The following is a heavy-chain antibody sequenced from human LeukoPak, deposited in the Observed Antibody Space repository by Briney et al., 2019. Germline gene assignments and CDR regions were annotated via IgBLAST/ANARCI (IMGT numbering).Heavy chain of an antibody. Sequence: GGSLRLSCAASGFTFTTYWMSWVRQAPGKGLEWVANIKQDGTEKYYVDSVKGRFTISRDNAKNSLYLQMNSLRAEDTAVYYCARESGSVTSEVDFDYWGQGTLVTVSS. V-gene: IGHV3-7*03. D-gene: IGHD4-17*01. CDR2: IKQDGTEK. J-gene: IGHJ4*02. CDR3: ARESGSVTSEVDFDY. CDR1: GFTFTTYW.